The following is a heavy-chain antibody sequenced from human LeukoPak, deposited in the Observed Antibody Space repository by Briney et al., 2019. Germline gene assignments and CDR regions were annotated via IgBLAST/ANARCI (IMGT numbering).Heavy chain of an antibody. Sequence: GGPLRLPCAPSSCPLSRYRMQWAREATGRGREGLTVICYCGSNKYYADSVKRRFTIHRDNYKHTLYLQINPLRAEDQAVYYCAKDSRSGYYYCTGTNNWFDPWGQGTLVTVSS. V-gene: IGHV3-33*06. CDR2: ICYCGSNK. CDR1: SCPLSRYR. J-gene: IGHJ5*02. D-gene: IGHD3-10*01. CDR3: AKDSRSGYYYCTGTNNWFDP.